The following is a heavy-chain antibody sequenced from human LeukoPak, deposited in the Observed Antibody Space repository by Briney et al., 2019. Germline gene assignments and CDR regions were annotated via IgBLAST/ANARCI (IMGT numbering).Heavy chain of an antibody. D-gene: IGHD2-2*02. V-gene: IGHV1-69*13. J-gene: IGHJ3*02. Sequence: SVKVSCKASGGTFSSYAISWVRQAPGQGLEWMGGIIPIFGTANYAQKFQGRVTITADESTSTAYMELSSLRSEDTAVYYCARDLRYCSSTSCYNGAFDICGQGTMVTVSS. CDR1: GGTFSSYA. CDR3: ARDLRYCSSTSCYNGAFDI. CDR2: IIPIFGTA.